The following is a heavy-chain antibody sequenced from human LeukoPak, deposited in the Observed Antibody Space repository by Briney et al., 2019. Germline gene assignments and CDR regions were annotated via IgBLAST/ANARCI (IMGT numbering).Heavy chain of an antibody. J-gene: IGHJ4*02. CDR3: ARDSVDGPFVISLDL. V-gene: IGHV3-48*03. CDR1: GFSFNNYP. CDR2: ISRDGSTE. D-gene: IGHD3-10*01. Sequence: GGSLILSCVGTGFSFNNYPMNWVRQAPGKGLEWVSHISRDGSTESTVDAPRGRFATSRDNAKNTVFLLINSLRVEDTAVYYCARDSVDGPFVISLDLWGQGALVTVSS.